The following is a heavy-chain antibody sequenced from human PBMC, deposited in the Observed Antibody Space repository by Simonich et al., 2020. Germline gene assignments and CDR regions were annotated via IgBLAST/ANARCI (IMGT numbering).Heavy chain of an antibody. CDR3: ARDYSNYDAFDI. Sequence: EVQLVESGGGLVQPGGSLRLSCAASGFTFSSYWMHWVRQAPGKGLWGVSRINSDGSNKSYADAVKGRFTISRDNAKNTLYLQMNSLRAEDTAVYYCARDYSNYDAFDIWGQGTMVTVSS. J-gene: IGHJ3*02. D-gene: IGHD4-4*01. CDR1: GFTFSSYW. CDR2: INSDGSNK. V-gene: IGHV3-74*01.